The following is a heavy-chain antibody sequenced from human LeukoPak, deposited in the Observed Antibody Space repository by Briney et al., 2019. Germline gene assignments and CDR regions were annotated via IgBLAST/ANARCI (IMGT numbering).Heavy chain of an antibody. Sequence: ASVKVSCKASGYTFTSYCMHWVLQAPGQGLEWMGIINPSGGSTSYAQKFQGRVTMTRDTSTSTVYTELSSLRSEDTAVYYCARELGMVPGYWGQGTLVTVSS. CDR2: INPSGGST. CDR3: ARELGMVPGY. CDR1: GYTFTSYC. V-gene: IGHV1-46*01. D-gene: IGHD3-9*01. J-gene: IGHJ4*02.